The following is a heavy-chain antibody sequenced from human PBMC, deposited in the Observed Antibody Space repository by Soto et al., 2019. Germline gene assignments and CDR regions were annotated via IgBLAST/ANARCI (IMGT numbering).Heavy chain of an antibody. CDR3: ARDKDYGSGSYADY. V-gene: IGHV1-69*08. Sequence: QVQLVQSGAEVKKPGSSVKVSCKASGGTFSSYTISWVRQAPGQGLEWMGRIIPILGIANYAQKFQGRVTITADKCASTAYMELSSLRSEETAVYYCARDKDYGSGSYADYWGQGTLVTVSS. CDR2: IIPILGIA. J-gene: IGHJ4*02. CDR1: GGTFSSYT. D-gene: IGHD3-10*01.